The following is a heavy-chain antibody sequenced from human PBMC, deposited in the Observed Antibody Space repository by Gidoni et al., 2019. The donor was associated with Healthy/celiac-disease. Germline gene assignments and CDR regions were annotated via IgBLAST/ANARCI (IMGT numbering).Heavy chain of an antibody. V-gene: IGHV3-23*01. D-gene: IGHD5-18*01. CDR3: AKDYRGYSYGYLADY. CDR2: ISGSGGST. J-gene: IGHJ4*02. Sequence: EVQLLESGGGLVQPGGSLILSCAASGFTFSSYAMSWVRQAPGKGLEWISAISGSGGSTYYADSVKGRFTISRDNSKNTLYLQMNSLRAEDTAVYYCAKDYRGYSYGYLADYWGQGTLVTVSS. CDR1: GFTFSSYA.